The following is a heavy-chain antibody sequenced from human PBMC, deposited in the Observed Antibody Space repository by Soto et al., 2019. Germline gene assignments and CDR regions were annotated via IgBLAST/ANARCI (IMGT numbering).Heavy chain of an antibody. J-gene: IGHJ6*02. V-gene: IGHV4-31*02. D-gene: IGHD2-15*01. Sequence: SETLSLTCTVSGGSISSGGYYWSWIRQHPGKGLEWIGYIYYSGSTYYNPSLKSRVTISVDTSKNQFSLKLSSVTAADTAVYYCSRDPTERCSGGSCALGYYYYGMDVWGQGTTVTVSS. CDR3: SRDPTERCSGGSCALGYYYYGMDV. CDR2: IYYSGST. CDR1: GGSISSGGYY.